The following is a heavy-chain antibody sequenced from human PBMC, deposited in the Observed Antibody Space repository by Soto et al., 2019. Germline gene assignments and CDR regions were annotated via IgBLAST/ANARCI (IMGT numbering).Heavy chain of an antibody. CDR2: IWYDGSNK. V-gene: IGHV3-33*01. CDR3: ARDSTTVTTSYFDY. CDR1: GFTFSSYG. D-gene: IGHD4-17*01. J-gene: IGHJ4*02. Sequence: QVQLVESGGGVVQPGRSLRLSCAASGFTFSSYGMHWVRQAPGKGLEWVAVIWYDGSNKYYADSVKGRFNIARDNSKNTLYLQMNSLRAEDTAVYYCARDSTTVTTSYFDYWGQGTLVTVSS.